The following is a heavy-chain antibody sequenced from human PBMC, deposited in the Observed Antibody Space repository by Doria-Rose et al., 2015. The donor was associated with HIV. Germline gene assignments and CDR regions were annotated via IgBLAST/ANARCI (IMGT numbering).Heavy chain of an antibody. CDR2: TFSDDER. J-gene: IGHJ4*02. D-gene: IGHD6-13*01. Sequence: QITLKESSPVLVKPTETLTLTCTVSGVSLSSPGMGVSWIRQPPGKALEWLANTFSDDERSYKTSLQSRLTISRGTSKSQVVLTITDMDPVGTATYYCARIKSSRWYHKYYFDFWGQGTLVIVSA. CDR1: GVSLSSPGMG. V-gene: IGHV2-26*01. CDR3: ARIKSSRWYHKYYFDF.